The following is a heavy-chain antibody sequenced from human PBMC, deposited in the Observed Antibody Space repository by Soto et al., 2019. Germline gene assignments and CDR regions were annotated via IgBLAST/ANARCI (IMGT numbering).Heavy chain of an antibody. Sequence: QVPLVQSGAEVKKPGASVKVSCKASGYSFINYPMQWVRQAPGQSLEWMGWINAGNSNTKYSQNFQGGVTITRDTSASTAYMELGSLRSEDTAVYYCATTYYYDGAGVDAFDLWGQGTMVIVSP. CDR3: ATTYYYDGAGVDAFDL. D-gene: IGHD3-22*01. CDR2: INAGNSNT. CDR1: GYSFINYP. J-gene: IGHJ3*01. V-gene: IGHV1-3*01.